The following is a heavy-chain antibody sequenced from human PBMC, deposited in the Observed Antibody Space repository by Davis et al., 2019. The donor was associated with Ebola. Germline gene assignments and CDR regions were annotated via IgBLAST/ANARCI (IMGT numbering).Heavy chain of an antibody. V-gene: IGHV1-58*01. J-gene: IGHJ4*02. CDR3: AAPRDDYGGSFDY. CDR2: IVVGSGNT. Sequence: SVKVSCKASGFTFTSSAVQWVRQARGQRLEWIGWIVVGSGNTNYAQKFQERVTITRDMSTSTAYMELSSLRSEDTAVYYCAAPRDDYGGSFDYWGQGTLVTVSS. CDR1: GFTFTSSA. D-gene: IGHD4-23*01.